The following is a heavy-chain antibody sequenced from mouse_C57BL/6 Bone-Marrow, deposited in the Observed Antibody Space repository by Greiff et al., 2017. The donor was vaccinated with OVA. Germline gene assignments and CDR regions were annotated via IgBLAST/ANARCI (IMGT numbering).Heavy chain of an antibody. V-gene: IGHV1-19*01. CDR3: AKGRYEED. J-gene: IGHJ2*01. D-gene: IGHD2-3*01. CDR1: GYTFTDYY. CDR2: INPYNGGT. Sequence: EVQLQQPGPVLVKPGASVKLSCKASGYTFTDYYMHWVKQSPGQSLEWIGDINPYNGGTSYNQKFKGKATLTVDKSSSTAYMELNSLTSEDSAVYYCAKGRYEEDWGKGTTLTVSS.